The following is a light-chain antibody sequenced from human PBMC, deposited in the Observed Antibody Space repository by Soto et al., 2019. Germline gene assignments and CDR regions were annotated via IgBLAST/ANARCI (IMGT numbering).Light chain of an antibody. CDR3: HQRQSWPRT. CDR2: AAS. V-gene: IGKV1-5*01. CDR1: QSISSW. J-gene: IGKJ1*01. Sequence: DIQMTQSPSTLSASVGDRVTITCRASQSISSWLAWYQQKPGKAPKLLIYAASTLQSGVPSRFSGSGSGTDFTLTISSLEPEDFAVYYCHQRQSWPRTFGQGTKVDIK.